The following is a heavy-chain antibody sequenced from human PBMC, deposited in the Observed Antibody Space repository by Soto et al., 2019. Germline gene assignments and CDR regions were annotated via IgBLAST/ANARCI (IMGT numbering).Heavy chain of an antibody. D-gene: IGHD3-10*01. Sequence: GEALKLSCKGSGYSFTSYWIGGVRQMAGKGLEWMGIIYPGDSDNRYSPSFQGQVTISADKSISTAYLQWSSLKASDTAMYYCARQSPMGDAFDIWGQGTMVTVSS. V-gene: IGHV5-51*01. J-gene: IGHJ3*02. CDR1: GYSFTSYW. CDR3: ARQSPMGDAFDI. CDR2: IYPGDSDN.